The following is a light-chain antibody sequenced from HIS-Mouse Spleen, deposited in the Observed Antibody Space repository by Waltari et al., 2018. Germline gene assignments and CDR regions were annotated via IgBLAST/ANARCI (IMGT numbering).Light chain of an antibody. CDR2: RNN. V-gene: IGLV1-47*01. CDR3: AAWDDSLSGVV. Sequence: QSVLTQPPSASGTPGHRVTIPCSGSSSNIGSNYVYWYQQLPGTAPKLLIYRNNQRPSGVPDRFSGSKSGTSASLAISGLRSEDEADYYCAAWDDSLSGVVFGGGTKLTVL. J-gene: IGLJ2*01. CDR1: SSNIGSNY.